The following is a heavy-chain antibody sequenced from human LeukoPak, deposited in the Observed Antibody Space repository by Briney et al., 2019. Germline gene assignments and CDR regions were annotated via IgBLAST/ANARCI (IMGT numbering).Heavy chain of an antibody. CDR2: IYSSGST. V-gene: IGHV4-4*07. J-gene: IGHJ3*02. D-gene: IGHD3-3*01. CDR1: NGSISSFY. CDR3: AREQLNYDVDAFDI. Sequence: PSETLSLTCTVSNGSISSFYWSWIRQPAGKGLEWIGRIYSSGSTNYNPSLKSRVTMSLDTSKNQFSLKLNSVTAADTAVYYCAREQLNYDVDAFDIWGQGTVVTVSS.